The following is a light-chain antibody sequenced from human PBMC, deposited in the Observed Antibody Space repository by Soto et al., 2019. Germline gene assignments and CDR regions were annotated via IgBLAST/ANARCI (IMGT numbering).Light chain of an antibody. CDR2: DTY. CDR1: QSVRNF. CDR3: QQRSNWPLT. Sequence: EIVLTHSPATLSLSPGERATLSCRASQSVRNFLAWHQQKPGQAPRLLIYDTYNRAAGIPARFSGSGSGTDFTLTISSLEPEDFAVYYCQQRSNWPLTFGGGTKVDIK. J-gene: IGKJ4*01. V-gene: IGKV3-11*01.